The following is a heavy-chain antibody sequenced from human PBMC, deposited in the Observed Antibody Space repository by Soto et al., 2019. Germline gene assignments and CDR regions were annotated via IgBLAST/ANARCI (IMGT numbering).Heavy chain of an antibody. CDR2: INHGGST. V-gene: IGHV4-34*01. CDR3: ARVPSP. CDR1: GGSFNDYY. J-gene: IGHJ5*02. Sequence: PSETLSLTCAVYGGSFNDYYWSWIRQHPGKGLEWIGYINHGGSTNYNPSLKSRVTISVDRSKNQFSLKLSSVTAADTAVYYCARVPSPWGQGTLVTVSS.